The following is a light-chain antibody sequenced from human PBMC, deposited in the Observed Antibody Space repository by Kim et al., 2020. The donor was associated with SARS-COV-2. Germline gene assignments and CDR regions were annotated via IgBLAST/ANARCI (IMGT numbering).Light chain of an antibody. CDR3: QQYDDYRT. J-gene: IGKJ4*01. CDR1: RNVDKY. CDR2: GAS. V-gene: IGKV1-8*01. Sequence: AIPMTQSPSSLSASTGDRVTITCRASRNVDKYVAWYQQKPGQAPKLLIYGASTLQTGVPARFRGSGSGTDFTLTISGLQSEDFATYYCQQYDDYRTFGRGTKVDIK.